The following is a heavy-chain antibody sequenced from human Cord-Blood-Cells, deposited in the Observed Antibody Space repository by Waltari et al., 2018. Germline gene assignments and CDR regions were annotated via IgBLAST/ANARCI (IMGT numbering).Heavy chain of an antibody. CDR1: GYTFTSYA. J-gene: IGHJ4*02. D-gene: IGHD6-13*01. Sequence: QVQLVQSGAEVKKPGASVKVSCKASGYTFTSYAMHWVRQAPGQRLEWMGWINAGNGNTKYSQKFQGRVTINRDTSASTAYMELSSLRSEDTAVYYCARAPDSSSCLDYWGQGTLVTVSS. CDR2: INAGNGNT. CDR3: ARAPDSSSCLDY. V-gene: IGHV1-3*01.